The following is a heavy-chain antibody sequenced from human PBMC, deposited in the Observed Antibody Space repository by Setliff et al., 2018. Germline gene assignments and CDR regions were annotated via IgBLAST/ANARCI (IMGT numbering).Heavy chain of an antibody. V-gene: IGHV3-73*01. CDR3: TRHGPFYSDSSGYYYGTDSYYYMDV. D-gene: IGHD3-22*01. CDR2: IKSKPYTYAT. Sequence: GGSLRLSCAASGLTFSNAWMNWVRQAPGKGLEWVGRIKSKPYTYATTYAASMKGRFTISREESKNTADLQMNSLKTEDTAVYYCTRHGPFYSDSSGYYYGTDSYYYMDVWGKGTTVTVSS. J-gene: IGHJ6*03. CDR1: GLTFSNAW.